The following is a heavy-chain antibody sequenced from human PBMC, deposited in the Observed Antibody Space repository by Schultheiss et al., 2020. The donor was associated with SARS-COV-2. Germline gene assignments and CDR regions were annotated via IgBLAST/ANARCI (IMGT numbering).Heavy chain of an antibody. V-gene: IGHV3-64D*06. CDR1: GFTFSSYA. D-gene: IGHD6-13*01. J-gene: IGHJ1*01. Sequence: GESLKISCSASGFTFSSYAMHWVRQAPGKGLEYVSAMSSNGGSTYYADSVKGRFTISRDNSKNTLYLQMSSLRAEDTAVYYCVKVRSSRQYFQHWGQGTLVTVSS. CDR3: VKVRSSRQYFQH. CDR2: MSSNGGST.